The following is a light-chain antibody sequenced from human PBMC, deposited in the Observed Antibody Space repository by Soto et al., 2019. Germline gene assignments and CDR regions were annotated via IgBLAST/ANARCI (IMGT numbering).Light chain of an antibody. CDR3: QVDCSILIT. V-gene: IGKV3-20*01. J-gene: IGKJ5*01. CDR2: GAS. Sequence: SPVTXSPKKKERAPRSCRDSKSVSKKYLEWCQQKPGKAXRXXXYGASNRETGIPERLSASGSGTEFTLTISILEPEDFVVYYSQVDCSILITFGDGTRLEI. CDR1: KSVSKKY.